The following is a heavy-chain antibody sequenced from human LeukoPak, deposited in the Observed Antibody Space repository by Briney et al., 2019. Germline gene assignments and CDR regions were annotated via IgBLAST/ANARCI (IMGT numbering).Heavy chain of an antibody. CDR1: GGTFSSYA. J-gene: IGHJ4*02. D-gene: IGHD3-22*01. Sequence: ASVKVSCKASGGTFSSYATSWVRQAPGQGLEWMGRIIPILGIANYAQKFQGRVTITADKSTSTAYMELSSLRSEDTAVYYCARDTYYYDSSGRFDYWGQGTLVTVSS. CDR3: ARDTYYYDSSGRFDY. V-gene: IGHV1-69*04. CDR2: IIPILGIA.